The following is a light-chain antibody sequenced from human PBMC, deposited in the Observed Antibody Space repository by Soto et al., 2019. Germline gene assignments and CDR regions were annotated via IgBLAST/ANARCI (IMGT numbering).Light chain of an antibody. CDR1: QNLVYSDGNVY. Sequence: DVVMTQSPLSLPVTLGQPASLSCRSSQNLVYSDGNVYLYWFHQRPGQSPRRLIYDVSQLDSGVPERFSGSGSGTDFTLTISRVEAEDVGVYYCMQGTHWPWTFGQGPKVEIK. J-gene: IGKJ1*01. CDR2: DVS. V-gene: IGKV2-30*01. CDR3: MQGTHWPWT.